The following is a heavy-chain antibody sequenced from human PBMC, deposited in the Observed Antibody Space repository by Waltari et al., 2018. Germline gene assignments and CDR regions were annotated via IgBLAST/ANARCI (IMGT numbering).Heavy chain of an antibody. CDR3: VKETAYGYYFDN. Sequence: EVQLLESGGGLIPPGGSLTLSCAASGFTFYNSAMNWIRQAPGKGLGWVSVIDSGGGAYYADSVKGRFTISRDNSKNTLYLQMSSLRLEDTAVYYCVKETAYGYYFDNWGQGTLVSVSS. D-gene: IGHD3-10*01. CDR1: GFTFYNSA. CDR2: IDSGGGA. V-gene: IGHV3-23*03. J-gene: IGHJ4*02.